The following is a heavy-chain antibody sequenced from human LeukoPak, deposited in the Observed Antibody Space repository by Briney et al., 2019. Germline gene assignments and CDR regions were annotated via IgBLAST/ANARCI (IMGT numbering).Heavy chain of an antibody. D-gene: IGHD3-10*01. CDR1: GFSFSSYW. CDR2: INSDGSST. CDR3: ARYYYGSGGYHFDY. Sequence: GGSLRLSCAASGFSFSSYWMHWVRQAPGKGLVWVSRINSDGSSTSYADSVKGRFTISGDNAKNTLYLQMNSLRGEDTAVYYCARYYYGSGGYHFDYWGQGTLVTVSS. J-gene: IGHJ4*02. V-gene: IGHV3-74*01.